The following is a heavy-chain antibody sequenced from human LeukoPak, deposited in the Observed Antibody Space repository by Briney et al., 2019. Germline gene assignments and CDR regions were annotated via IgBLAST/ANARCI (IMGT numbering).Heavy chain of an antibody. J-gene: IGHJ4*02. D-gene: IGHD1-26*01. CDR2: IYTSGST. Sequence: KSSETLSLTCTVSGGSFSIYYWSWIRQPAGKGLEWIGRIYTSGSTNYNPSLKSRVTMSVDTSKNQFSLNLNSVTAADTAVYYCARDRRGSYSDYWGQGTLVTVSS. CDR3: ARDRRGSYSDY. V-gene: IGHV4-4*07. CDR1: GGSFSIYY.